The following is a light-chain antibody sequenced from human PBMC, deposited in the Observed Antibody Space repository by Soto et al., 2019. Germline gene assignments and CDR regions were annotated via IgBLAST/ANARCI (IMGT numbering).Light chain of an antibody. CDR1: QSISTW. V-gene: IGKV1-5*03. J-gene: IGKJ4*01. Sequence: DIQMTQSPSTLSASVGDRVTITCRASQSISTWLAWYQQKPGKAPKLLIYKASSLESGVPSRFSGSGSGTEFTFTISSLQPDEFASYYCQQYNSYPLTFGGGTKVEIK. CDR2: KAS. CDR3: QQYNSYPLT.